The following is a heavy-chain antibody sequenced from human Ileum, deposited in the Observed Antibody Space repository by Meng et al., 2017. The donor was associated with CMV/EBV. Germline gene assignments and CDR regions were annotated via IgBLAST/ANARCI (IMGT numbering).Heavy chain of an antibody. CDR1: GFSFRVSA. D-gene: IGHD5-12*01. J-gene: IGHJ4*02. V-gene: IGHV3-33*06. CDR2: IWYDSSNE. CDR3: AKPFHTADIALVS. Sequence: AASGFSFRVSAMRWVRQAPGKGLDWVAVIWYDSSNEFYADSVKGRFTISRDNSKNTVYLQMNNLRAEDTAVYYCAKPFHTADIALVSWGQGTLVTVSS.